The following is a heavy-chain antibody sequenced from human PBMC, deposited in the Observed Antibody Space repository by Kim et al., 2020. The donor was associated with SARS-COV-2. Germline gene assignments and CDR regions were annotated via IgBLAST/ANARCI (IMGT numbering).Heavy chain of an antibody. Sequence: GGSLRLSCAASGFTFSSYAMSWVRQAPGKGLEWVSAISGSGGSTYYADSVKGRFTISRDNSKNTLYLQMNSLRAEDTAVYYCAKGPQYSSSWYPDAFDIWGQGTMVTVSS. CDR2: ISGSGGST. V-gene: IGHV3-23*01. CDR1: GFTFSSYA. J-gene: IGHJ3*02. CDR3: AKGPQYSSSWYPDAFDI. D-gene: IGHD6-13*01.